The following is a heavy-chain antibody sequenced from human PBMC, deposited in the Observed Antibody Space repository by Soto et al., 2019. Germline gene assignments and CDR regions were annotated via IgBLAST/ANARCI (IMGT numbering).Heavy chain of an antibody. CDR1: GFTFSSYS. D-gene: IGHD4-4*01. Sequence: GGSLRLSCAASGFTFSSYSMNWVRQAPGKGLEWVSSISSSSSYIYYADSVKGRFTISRDNAKNSLYLQMNSLRAEDTAVYYCARSFHDYRFPGTFDYWGQGTLVTVSS. V-gene: IGHV3-21*01. J-gene: IGHJ4*02. CDR2: ISSSSSYI. CDR3: ARSFHDYRFPGTFDY.